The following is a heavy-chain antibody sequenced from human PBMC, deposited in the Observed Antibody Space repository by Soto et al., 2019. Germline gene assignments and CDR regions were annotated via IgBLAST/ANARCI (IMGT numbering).Heavy chain of an antibody. Sequence: ETLSLTCTVSGGSISSYYWSWIRQPPGKGLEWIGYIYYSGSTNYNPSLKSRVTISVDTSKNQFSLKLSSVTDDTGTYYCTPRITLFTVNNIWGQGTQVTVSS. CDR2: IYYSGST. CDR3: PRITLFTVNNI. V-gene: IGHV4-59*08. CDR1: GGSISSYY. D-gene: IGHD2-8*01. J-gene: IGHJ4*02.